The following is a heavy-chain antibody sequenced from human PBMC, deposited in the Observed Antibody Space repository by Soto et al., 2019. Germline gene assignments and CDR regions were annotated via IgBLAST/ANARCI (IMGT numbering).Heavy chain of an antibody. CDR3: AKDPGRYFDWLLDEGV. V-gene: IGHV3-30*18. CDR2: ISYDGSNK. Sequence: QVQLVESGGGVVQPGRSLRLSCAASGFTFSSYGMHWVRQAPGKGLEWVAVISYDGSNKYYADSVKGRFTISRDNSKNTLYLQMNSLRAEDTAVYYCAKDPGRYFDWLLDEGVW. D-gene: IGHD3-9*01. CDR1: GFTFSSYG. J-gene: IGHJ6*01.